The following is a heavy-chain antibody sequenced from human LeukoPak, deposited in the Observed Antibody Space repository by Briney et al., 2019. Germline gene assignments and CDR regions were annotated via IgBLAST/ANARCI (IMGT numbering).Heavy chain of an antibody. CDR2: IYYSGST. CDR1: GGSISSGDYY. CDR3: ARGGGYYGSGSYFY. Sequence: SQTLSLTCTVSGGSISSGDYYWGWLRQPPGKGLEWVGYIYYSGSTYYNPSLKSRVTISVDTSKNQFSLKLSSVTAADTAVYYCARGGGYYGSGSYFYWGQGTLVTVSS. D-gene: IGHD3-10*01. V-gene: IGHV4-30-4*01. J-gene: IGHJ4*02.